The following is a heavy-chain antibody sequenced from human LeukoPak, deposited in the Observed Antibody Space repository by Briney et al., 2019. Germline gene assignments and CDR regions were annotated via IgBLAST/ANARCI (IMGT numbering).Heavy chain of an antibody. D-gene: IGHD5-12*01. CDR3: AKSYNGYESKPDY. J-gene: IGHJ4*02. CDR2: ISGGGSGT. Sequence: GGSLRLSCAASGFTFSNYAMNWVRQAPGKGLEWVSAISGGGSGTYYADSVKGRVTISRDNSKITLYLQMNSLRAEDTAVYYCAKSYNGYESKPDYWGQGTLVTVSS. V-gene: IGHV3-23*01. CDR1: GFTFSNYA.